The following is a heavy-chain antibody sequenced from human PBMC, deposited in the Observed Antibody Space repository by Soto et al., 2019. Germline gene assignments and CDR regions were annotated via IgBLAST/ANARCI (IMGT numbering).Heavy chain of an antibody. CDR3: ARDIYNSDLGY. CDR2: IYYSGST. J-gene: IGHJ4*02. D-gene: IGHD1-1*01. CDR1: GGPISNYY. V-gene: IGHV4-59*01. Sequence: SETLSLTCTVSGGPISNYYWSWIRQPPGKGPEWIGYIYYSGSTKYNPSLKSRVSMSVDTSKNQFFLNLRPVSAADTAVYYCARDIYNSDLGYWGQGALVTVSS.